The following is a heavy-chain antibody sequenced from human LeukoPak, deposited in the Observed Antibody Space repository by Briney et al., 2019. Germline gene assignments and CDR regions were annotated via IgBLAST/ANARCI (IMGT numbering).Heavy chain of an antibody. Sequence: PGGSLRLSCAASGFTFSSYAMSWVRQAPGKGLEWVSAISGSGGSTYYADSVKGRFTISRDNAKNSLYLQMNSLRVEDTAVYYCARVGGYSGFESSWYYFDNWGQGTLVTVSS. CDR1: GFTFSSYA. J-gene: IGHJ4*02. CDR2: ISGSGGST. V-gene: IGHV3-23*01. CDR3: ARVGGYSGFESSWYYFDN. D-gene: IGHD5-12*01.